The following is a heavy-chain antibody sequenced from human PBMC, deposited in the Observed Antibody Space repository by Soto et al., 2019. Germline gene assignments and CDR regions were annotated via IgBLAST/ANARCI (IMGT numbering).Heavy chain of an antibody. Sequence: QITLKESGPTLVKPTQTLTLTCTFSGFSLSTSGVGVGWIRQPPGKPLEWLALIYWDDDKRYSPSLKSRLTITKDTSKNQVVLTMTNMDPVDTATYYCAHSLIPNWGSRGAFDYWGQGTLVTVSS. D-gene: IGHD7-27*01. J-gene: IGHJ4*02. V-gene: IGHV2-5*02. CDR1: GFSLSTSGVG. CDR2: IYWDDDK. CDR3: AHSLIPNWGSRGAFDY.